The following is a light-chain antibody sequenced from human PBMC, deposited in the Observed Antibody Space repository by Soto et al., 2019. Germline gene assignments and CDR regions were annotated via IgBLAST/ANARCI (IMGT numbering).Light chain of an antibody. V-gene: IGKV3-20*01. CDR1: LTVSDNY. Sequence: EIVLTQSPGALSLSPGERATLSCRASLTVSDNYLACYQQKAGQATRLVIYDASSRATGIPDRFSASGSGTDFTLTISRLEPEDFAVYYCQQYSSAPLTFGQGTKVDI. CDR2: DAS. J-gene: IGKJ1*01. CDR3: QQYSSAPLT.